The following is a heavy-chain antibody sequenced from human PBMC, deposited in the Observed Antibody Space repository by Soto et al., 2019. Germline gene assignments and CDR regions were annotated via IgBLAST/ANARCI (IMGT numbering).Heavy chain of an antibody. CDR2: ISYEGSNK. J-gene: IGHJ5*02. D-gene: IGHD1-26*01. CDR1: GFNFSNYA. V-gene: IGHV3-30*03. CDR3: TVVKRWDQYSTSGYWFDP. Sequence: LRLSCAASGFNFSNYAMHWVRQAPGKGLEWLAIISYEGSNKYSADSVKGRFTISRDNAKNALYLQMNSLKTEDTAVYYCTVVKRWDQYSTSGYWFDPWGPGTLVTVSS.